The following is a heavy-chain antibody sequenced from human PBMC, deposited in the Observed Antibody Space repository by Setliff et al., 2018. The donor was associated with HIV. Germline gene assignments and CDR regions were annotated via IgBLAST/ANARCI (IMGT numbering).Heavy chain of an antibody. V-gene: IGHV4-4*07. CDR3: AKRAVQDGTVTSSNWFES. Sequence: SETLSLTCTVSGGSISNYYWSWIRQPAGKGLEWIGRIYTSGSTNYNPSLKSRVTMSVDTSKNQFSLKLSSVTAADTAVYYCAKRAVQDGTVTSSNWFESWGQGTLVT. CDR1: GGSISNYY. J-gene: IGHJ5*01. CDR2: IYTSGST. D-gene: IGHD1-7*01.